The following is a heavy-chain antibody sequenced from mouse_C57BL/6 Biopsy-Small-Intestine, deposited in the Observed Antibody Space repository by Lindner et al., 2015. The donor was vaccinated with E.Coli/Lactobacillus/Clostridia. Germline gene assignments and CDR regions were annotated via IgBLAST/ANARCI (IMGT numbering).Heavy chain of an antibody. Sequence: VQLQESGAELARPGTSVKLSCKASGYTFTSYGISWVKQRTGQGLEWIGEIYPRSSNTYYNEKFKGKATLTTDKSSSTAFTQLTSLTSEDSAVYFCASPQTARATWFAYWGQGTLVTVS. V-gene: IGHV1-81*01. CDR1: GYTFTSYG. CDR2: IYPRSSNT. D-gene: IGHD3-2*01. CDR3: ASPQTARATWFAY. J-gene: IGHJ3*01.